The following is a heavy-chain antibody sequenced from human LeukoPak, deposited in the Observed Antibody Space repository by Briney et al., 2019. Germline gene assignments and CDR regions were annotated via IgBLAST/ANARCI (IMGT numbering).Heavy chain of an antibody. CDR1: GGTFSTYA. CDR2: IIPIFGTA. CDR3: ARVVLKCSSTSCYYYYGMDV. J-gene: IGHJ6*02. Sequence: GASVNVSCTASGGTFSTYAISWVRQAPGQGLEWMGGIIPIFGTANYAQKFQGRVTITADESTSTAYMELSSLRSEDTAVYYCARVVLKCSSTSCYYYYGMDVWGQGTTVTVSS. V-gene: IGHV1-69*13. D-gene: IGHD2-2*01.